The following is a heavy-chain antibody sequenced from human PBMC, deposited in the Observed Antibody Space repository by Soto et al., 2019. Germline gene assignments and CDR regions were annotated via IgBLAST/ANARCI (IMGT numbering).Heavy chain of an antibody. V-gene: IGHV4-31*03. Sequence: QVQLQESGPGLVQPSQTLSLTCTVSGDSISRGGYYWNWIRQHPRKGLEWIGYIYHSGSTIYNPSLTIRVAISGDTSNNPLSLELSKVTAADTAVYYCARDGAGAYGLGWFDPWGQGILVTVSS. CDR3: ARDGAGAYGLGWFDP. CDR1: GDSISRGGYY. CDR2: IYHSGST. D-gene: IGHD2-21*01. J-gene: IGHJ5*02.